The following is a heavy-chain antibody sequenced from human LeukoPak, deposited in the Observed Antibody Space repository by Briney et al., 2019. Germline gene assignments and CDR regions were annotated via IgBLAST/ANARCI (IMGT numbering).Heavy chain of an antibody. J-gene: IGHJ3*02. CDR1: GYTFTDYY. V-gene: IGHV1-2*02. Sequence: GASVKVSCKASGYTFTDYYIHWVRQAPGQGLEWMGWINPNSGGTNHAQKFQGRVTMTRDTSISTAYMELNRLRSDDTAVYYCARYSSSWVNAFDIWGQGTMVTVSS. CDR2: INPNSGGT. CDR3: ARYSSSWVNAFDI. D-gene: IGHD6-13*01.